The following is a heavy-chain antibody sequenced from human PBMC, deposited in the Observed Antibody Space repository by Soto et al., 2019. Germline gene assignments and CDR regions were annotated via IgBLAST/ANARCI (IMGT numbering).Heavy chain of an antibody. Sequence: EVQLVETGGALIQPGGSLRLSCAASGFAVNNHYMNWVRQAPGKGLEWVSIIRTTGSTYYADSVKGRFTISRDNSKNTVSLEMNSLRVEDTAVYYCARNSMMDVWGQGTTVIVSS. CDR3: ARNSMMDV. CDR1: GFAVNNHY. V-gene: IGHV3-53*02. CDR2: IRTTGST. J-gene: IGHJ6*02.